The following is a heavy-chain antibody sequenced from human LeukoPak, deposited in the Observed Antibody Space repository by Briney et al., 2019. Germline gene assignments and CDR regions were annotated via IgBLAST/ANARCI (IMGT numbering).Heavy chain of an antibody. D-gene: IGHD6-13*01. Sequence: GGSLRLSCAASGFTFSSYGMHWVRQAPGKGLEWVAVISYDGSNTYYADSVKGRFTISRDNSKNTLYLQMNSLRAEDTAVYYCARDKFGGSSSLIDYWGQGTLVTVSS. CDR2: ISYDGSNT. CDR3: ARDKFGGSSSLIDY. V-gene: IGHV3-30*03. J-gene: IGHJ4*02. CDR1: GFTFSSYG.